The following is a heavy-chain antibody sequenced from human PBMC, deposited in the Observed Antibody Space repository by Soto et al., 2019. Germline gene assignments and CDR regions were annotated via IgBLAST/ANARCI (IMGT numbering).Heavy chain of an antibody. J-gene: IGHJ6*03. V-gene: IGHV3-21*01. Sequence: ESGGGLVKPGGSLRLSCAASGFTFSSYSMNWVRQAPGKGLEWVSSISSSSSYIYYADSVKGRFTISRDNAKNSLYLQMNSLRAEDTAVYYCARVGVWGYCSSTSCYANYMDVWGKGTTVTVSS. CDR3: ARVGVWGYCSSTSCYANYMDV. D-gene: IGHD2-2*01. CDR1: GFTFSSYS. CDR2: ISSSSSYI.